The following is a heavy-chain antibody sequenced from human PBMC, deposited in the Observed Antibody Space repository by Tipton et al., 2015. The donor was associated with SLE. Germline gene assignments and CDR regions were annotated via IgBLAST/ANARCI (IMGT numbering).Heavy chain of an antibody. V-gene: IGHV3-23*01. CDR1: GFTFSSYA. CDR2: ISGSGGST. CDR3: AKEIYYDSSGYAYYYYGMDV. D-gene: IGHD3-22*01. J-gene: IGHJ6*02. Sequence: SLRLSCAASGFTFSSYAMSWVRQAPGKGLEWVSAISGSGGSTYYADSVKGRFTISRDNSKNTLYLQMNSLRAEDTAVYYCAKEIYYDSSGYAYYYYGMDVWGQGTTVTVSS.